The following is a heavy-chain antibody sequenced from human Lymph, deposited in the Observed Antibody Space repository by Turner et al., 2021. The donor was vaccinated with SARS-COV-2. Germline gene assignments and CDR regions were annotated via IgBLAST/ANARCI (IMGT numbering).Heavy chain of an antibody. CDR3: ARLYSGYDYGSVVPNFDI. D-gene: IGHD5-12*01. CDR1: GYSFTSYW. J-gene: IGHJ3*02. CDR2: IDPSDSYT. Sequence: EVQLVQSGAEVKQPGESLRISCKGSGYSFTSYWISWVRQMPGKGLEWMGRIDPSDSYTNYSPSFQGHVTISADKSISTAYLQWSSLKASDTAMYYCARLYSGYDYGSVVPNFDIWGQGTMVTISS. V-gene: IGHV5-10-1*03.